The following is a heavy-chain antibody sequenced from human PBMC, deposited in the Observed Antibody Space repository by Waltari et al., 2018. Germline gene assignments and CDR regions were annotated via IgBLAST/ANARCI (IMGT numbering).Heavy chain of an antibody. Sequence: QITLKESGPTLVKPTQTLTLTCSFSGFSLSTTGVGVGWIRQPPGEALEWLALIYWNDDKRYNPSLKSRVTITKDTSKNQVVLIMTNMDPVDTATYYCAHNVGGWAENWFDPWGQGTLVTVPS. CDR1: GFSLSTTGVG. CDR3: AHNVGGWAENWFDP. J-gene: IGHJ5*02. CDR2: IYWNDDK. V-gene: IGHV2-5*01. D-gene: IGHD6-19*01.